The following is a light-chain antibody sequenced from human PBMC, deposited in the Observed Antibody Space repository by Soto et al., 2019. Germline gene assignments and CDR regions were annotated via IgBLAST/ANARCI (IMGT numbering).Light chain of an antibody. CDR1: QGNSNY. CDR2: AAS. J-gene: IGKJ2*01. CDR3: QQYNTYPLYT. Sequence: DIQMTQSPSSLSASVGDRVTITCRASQGNSNYLAWFQQKPGEAPKSLIYAASSLQSGVPSKFSGSGSGTDFTLTISSLQPEDFATYYCQQYNTYPLYTFGQGTKREIK. V-gene: IGKV1-16*02.